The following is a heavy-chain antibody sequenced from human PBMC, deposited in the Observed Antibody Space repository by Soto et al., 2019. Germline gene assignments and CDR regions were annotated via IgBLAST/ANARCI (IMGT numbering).Heavy chain of an antibody. V-gene: IGHV1-8*01. CDR2: MNPNSGNT. CDR1: GYTFTSYD. D-gene: IGHD2-2*01. Sequence: ASLKVSCKSSGYTFTSYDINWVRQATGQGLEWMGWMNPNSGNTGYAQKFQGRVTMTRNTSISTAYMELSSLRSEDTAVYYCASFTYCSSTSCYPPPGRIAYYYYMDVWGKGTTVTVSS. J-gene: IGHJ6*03. CDR3: ASFTYCSSTSCYPPPGRIAYYYYMDV.